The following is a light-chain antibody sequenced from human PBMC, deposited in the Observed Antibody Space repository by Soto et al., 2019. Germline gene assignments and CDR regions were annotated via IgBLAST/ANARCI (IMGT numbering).Light chain of an antibody. J-gene: IGKJ4*01. CDR1: QNINNNY. Sequence: VFAQSAGTLSFSPGGSATLSCSASQNINNNYLAWYQHKPGQAPRLLMYDASLRATGVPDRFSGSGSGTDFTLTISRLEPEDFAVYYCQQYGSSPLTFGGGTKVDI. V-gene: IGKV3-20*01. CDR3: QQYGSSPLT. CDR2: DAS.